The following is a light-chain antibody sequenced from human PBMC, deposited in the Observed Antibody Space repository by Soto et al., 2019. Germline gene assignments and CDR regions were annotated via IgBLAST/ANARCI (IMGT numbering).Light chain of an antibody. Sequence: DIQMTQSPSSLSASVGDRVTITCRASQTISSSLNWYQQRPGKAPNLLIYASSSLQSGVPPRFSGSGSGTDFTLTISSLQPEDFATYYCQQTYSIPITFGQGTRLEIK. V-gene: IGKV1-39*01. CDR2: ASS. CDR1: QTISSS. J-gene: IGKJ5*01. CDR3: QQTYSIPIT.